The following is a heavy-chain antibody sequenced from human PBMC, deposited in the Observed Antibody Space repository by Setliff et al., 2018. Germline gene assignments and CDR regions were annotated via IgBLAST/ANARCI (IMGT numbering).Heavy chain of an antibody. V-gene: IGHV4-61*02. D-gene: IGHD3-9*01. Sequence: SETLSLTCTVTGGSFDSGTHYWSWIRQPAGKVPEWIGLIQGTGNTNYNPSLQSRATISIDTSKNQISLKITSVTAADTALYSCAGTPARGTTWLSPFDYWGQGIQITVSS. J-gene: IGHJ4*02. CDR2: IQGTGNT. CDR1: GGSFDSGTHY. CDR3: AGTPARGTTWLSPFDY.